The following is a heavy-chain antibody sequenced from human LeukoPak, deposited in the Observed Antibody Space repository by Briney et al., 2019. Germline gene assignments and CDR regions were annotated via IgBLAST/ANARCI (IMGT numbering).Heavy chain of an antibody. Sequence: GGSLRLSCAASGFTFSNYWMSWVRQAPGKGLEWVANIKQDGSEKYYVDSVKGRFTISRDNAKNSLYLQMNSLRAEDTAVYYCARDRSQKPYYYYYYMDVWGKGTTVTVSS. CDR2: IKQDGSEK. V-gene: IGHV3-7*01. J-gene: IGHJ6*03. CDR3: ARDRSQKPYYYYYYMDV. CDR1: GFTFSNYW.